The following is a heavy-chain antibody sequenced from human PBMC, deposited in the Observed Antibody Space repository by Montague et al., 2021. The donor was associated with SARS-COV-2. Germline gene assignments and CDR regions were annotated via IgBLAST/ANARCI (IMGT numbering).Heavy chain of an antibody. CDR1: GGSFGGYY. CDR2: INHSGST. V-gene: IGHV4-34*01. Sequence: SETLSLTCAVYGGSFGGYYWSWIRQPPGKGLEWIGQINHSGSTNYNPSLRSRITILVDTSKNQFSLKLSSVTAADTAVYYCARIVDGYNAPPVYWGQGTLVTVSS. D-gene: IGHD5-24*01. J-gene: IGHJ4*02. CDR3: ARIVDGYNAPPVY.